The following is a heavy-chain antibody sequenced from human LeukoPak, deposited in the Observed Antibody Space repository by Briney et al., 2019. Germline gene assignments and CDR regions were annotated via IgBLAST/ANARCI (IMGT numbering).Heavy chain of an antibody. CDR3: AKVFGISGSYYGRRRDDAFDI. V-gene: IGHV5-51*01. CDR1: GYSFTSYW. CDR2: IYPGDSDP. Sequence: GESLKISCKGSGYSFTSYWIGWVRQMPGKGLEWMGIIYPGDSDPRYSPSFQGQVTILADKSISTAYLQWSSLKASDTAMYYCAKVFGISGSYYGRRRDDAFDIWGQGTMVTVSS. D-gene: IGHD1-26*01. J-gene: IGHJ3*02.